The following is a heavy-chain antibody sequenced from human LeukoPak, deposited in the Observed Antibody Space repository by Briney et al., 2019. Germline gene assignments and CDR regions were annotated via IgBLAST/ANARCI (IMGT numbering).Heavy chain of an antibody. CDR1: GFTFSNYA. Sequence: PRGSLRLSCAASGFTFSNYAMSWVRQAPGKGLEWVSSISESGGSTYYADSVKGRFTISRDDSKNTLYLQMNNLRAEDTAVYYCAKNDGGRWPFDPWGQGTLVTVSS. CDR2: ISESGGST. V-gene: IGHV3-23*01. D-gene: IGHD4-23*01. J-gene: IGHJ5*02. CDR3: AKNDGGRWPFDP.